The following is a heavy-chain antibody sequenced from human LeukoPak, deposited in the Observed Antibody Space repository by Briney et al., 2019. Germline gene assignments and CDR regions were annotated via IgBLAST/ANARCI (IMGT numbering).Heavy chain of an antibody. D-gene: IGHD2-21*01. V-gene: IGHV3-74*01. CDR2: IKVDGTFT. Sequence: GRSLRLSCAASRFSISNYWMRWVSQVPGKGLMWVSRIKVDGTFTTYANSVRGRFTVSRDNAKNTLYTQITRVRAEDTAVYYCAASDYFHYWDQGTLVTVPS. CDR3: AASDYFHY. CDR1: RFSISNYW. J-gene: IGHJ4*02.